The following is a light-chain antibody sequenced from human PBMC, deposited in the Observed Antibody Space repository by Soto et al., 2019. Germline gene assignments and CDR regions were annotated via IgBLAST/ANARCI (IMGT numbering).Light chain of an antibody. V-gene: IGKV1-39*01. CDR3: QHSYGTPRT. CDR1: QSISTY. CDR2: AVS. J-gene: IGKJ1*01. Sequence: DIQMTQSPSSLSASVGDRDTITCRASQSISTYLNWYQHKPGKAPKVLIYAVSSLQSGVPSRFSGSGSGTDFTLTITSLQPEDSATYYCQHSYGTPRTFGQGTKVDI.